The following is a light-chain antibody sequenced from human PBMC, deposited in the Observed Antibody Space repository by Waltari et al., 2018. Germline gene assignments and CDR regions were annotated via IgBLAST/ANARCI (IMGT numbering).Light chain of an antibody. CDR3: SSYRTSSTFV. CDR2: DVT. Sequence: QSALTQPASVSGSPGQSITISCTGTSSDVGGYNHVSWDQQTPGKAPKLLIYDVTKRPLGVSNRYSGSKSGNTASLTISGLQAEDEAVYYCSSYRTSSTFVFGPGTKVTVL. J-gene: IGLJ1*01. CDR1: SSDVGGYNH. V-gene: IGLV2-14*01.